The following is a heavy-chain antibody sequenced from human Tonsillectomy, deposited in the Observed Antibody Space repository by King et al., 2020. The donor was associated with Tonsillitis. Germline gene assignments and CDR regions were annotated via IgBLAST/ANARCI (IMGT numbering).Heavy chain of an antibody. CDR2: ISSSSSTI. J-gene: IGHJ4*02. D-gene: IGHD6-13*01. CDR1: GFTFSSYS. V-gene: IGHV3-48*01. CDR3: ARESTYTSSWSNALDY. Sequence: VQLVESGGGLVQPGGSLRLSWAASGFTFSSYSMNWVRQAPGKGLEWISYISSSSSTIFYADSVKGRFTISRDSAKNSLYLQMNSLRAEDTAVYYCARESTYTSSWSNALDYWGQGTLVTVSS.